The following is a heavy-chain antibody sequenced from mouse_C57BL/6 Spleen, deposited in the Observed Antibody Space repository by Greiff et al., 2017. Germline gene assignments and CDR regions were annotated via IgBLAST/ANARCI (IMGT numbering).Heavy chain of an antibody. Sequence: EVMLQQSGPELVKPGASVKISCKASGYTFTDYYMNWVKQSHGKSLEWIGDINPNNGGTSYNQKFKGKATLTVDKSSSTAYMELRSLTSEDSAVYYCARGSPRDYYAMDYWGQGTSVTVSS. CDR1: GYTFTDYY. CDR2: INPNNGGT. CDR3: ARGSPRDYYAMDY. J-gene: IGHJ4*01. V-gene: IGHV1-26*01.